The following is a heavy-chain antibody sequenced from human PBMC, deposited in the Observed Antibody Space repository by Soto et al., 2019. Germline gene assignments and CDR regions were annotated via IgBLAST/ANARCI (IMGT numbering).Heavy chain of an antibody. CDR3: TTAALGRYCSGGSCYS. D-gene: IGHD2-15*01. CDR2: IRSKAYGGTT. CDR1: GFTFGDYA. Sequence: GGSLRLSCTASGFTFGDYAMSWFRQAPGKGLEWVGFIRSKAYGGTTEYAASVKGRFTISRDDSKSIAYLQMNSLKTEDTAVYYCTTAALGRYCSGGSCYSWGQGTLVTVSS. J-gene: IGHJ4*02. V-gene: IGHV3-49*03.